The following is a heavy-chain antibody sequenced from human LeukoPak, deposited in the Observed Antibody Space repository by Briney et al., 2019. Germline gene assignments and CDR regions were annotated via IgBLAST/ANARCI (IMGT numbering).Heavy chain of an antibody. CDR3: ARGTIGKYCSSTSCLGY. Sequence: ASVKVSCKASGYTFTSYDIIWVRQATGQGLEWMGWMNPNSGNTGYAQKFQGRVTITRNTSISTAYMELSGLRSEDTAVYYCARGTIGKYCSSTSCLGYWGQGTLVTVSS. CDR1: GYTFTSYD. CDR2: MNPNSGNT. J-gene: IGHJ4*02. D-gene: IGHD2-2*01. V-gene: IGHV1-8*03.